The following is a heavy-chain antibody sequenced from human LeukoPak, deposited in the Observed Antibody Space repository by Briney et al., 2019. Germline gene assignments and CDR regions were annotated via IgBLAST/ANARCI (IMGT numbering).Heavy chain of an antibody. CDR3: ARHNRIAALEDY. Sequence: SETLSLTCTVSGGPIRSYYWSWMRQPPGKGLEWIGNIHYSESTNFNPSLKSRVAIAVDTSKNQFSLSMRSVTAADTAVYYCARHNRIAALEDYWGQGTLVTVSS. CDR1: GGPIRSYY. J-gene: IGHJ4*02. V-gene: IGHV4-59*01. CDR2: IHYSEST. D-gene: IGHD6-13*01.